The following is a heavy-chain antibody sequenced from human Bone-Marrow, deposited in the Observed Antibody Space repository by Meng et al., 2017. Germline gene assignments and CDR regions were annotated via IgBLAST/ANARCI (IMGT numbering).Heavy chain of an antibody. V-gene: IGHV1-18*01. CDR2: INTYNGKT. CDR3: ATRGNPYLNC. J-gene: IGHJ4*02. Sequence: QGQVGQSVVEVKKPGASVKVSCEASGYTLSSDGFSWVRQAPGQGLEWLGWINTYNGKTDYAQKFQGRITMTTDTFTSTAYMELRSLRSDDTAVYYCATRGNPYLNCWGQGTLVTVSS. CDR1: GYTLSSDG.